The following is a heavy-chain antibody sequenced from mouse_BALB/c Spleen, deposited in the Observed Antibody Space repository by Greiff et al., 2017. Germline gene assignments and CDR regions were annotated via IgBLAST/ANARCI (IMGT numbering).Heavy chain of an antibody. D-gene: IGHD1-1*01. V-gene: IGHV5-17*02. CDR3: ARSTVFDY. CDR2: ISSGSSTI. CDR1: GFTFSSFG. J-gene: IGHJ2*01. Sequence: EVQLVESGGGLVQPGGSRKLSCAASGFTFSSFGMHWVRQAPEKGLEWVAYISSGSSTIYYADTVKGRFTISRDNPKNTLFLQMTSLRSEDTAMYYCARSTVFDYWGQGTTLTVSS.